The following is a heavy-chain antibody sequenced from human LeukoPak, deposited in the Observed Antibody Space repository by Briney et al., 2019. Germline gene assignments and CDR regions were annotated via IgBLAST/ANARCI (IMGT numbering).Heavy chain of an antibody. J-gene: IGHJ4*02. CDR3: ATAPGSYYHLDH. CDR1: GYTVTGYY. CDR2: LNPNTGVT. D-gene: IGHD1-26*01. Sequence: ASVKISCKASGYTVTGYYIHWVRQAPGQGLEWMGWLNPNTGVTNYPQKFQGRVTMTRDTSINTAYMDLSTLRSDDTAVYYCATAPGSYYHLDHWGQGTLVTVSS. V-gene: IGHV1-2*02.